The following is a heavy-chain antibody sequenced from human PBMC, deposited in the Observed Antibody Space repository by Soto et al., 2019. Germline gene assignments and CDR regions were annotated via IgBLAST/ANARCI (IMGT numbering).Heavy chain of an antibody. D-gene: IGHD3-9*01. CDR1: GFTFGDYA. CDR3: TRINYDILTGPIDY. V-gene: IGHV3-49*03. Sequence: GGSLRLSCTASGFTFGDYAMSWFRQAPGKGLEWVGFIRSKAYGGTTEYAASVKGRFTISRDDSKSIAYLQMNSLKTEDTAVYYCTRINYDILTGPIDYWGQGTLVTVSS. J-gene: IGHJ4*02. CDR2: IRSKAYGGTT.